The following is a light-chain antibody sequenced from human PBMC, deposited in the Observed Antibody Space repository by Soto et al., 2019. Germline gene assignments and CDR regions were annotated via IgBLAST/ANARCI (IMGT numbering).Light chain of an antibody. Sequence: QSALTQPASVSGSPGQSIIISCTGTSSDVGAYNLVSWYQQHPGRAPKLFIFDVSDRPSGVSNRFSGSKSGNTASLTISGLQAEDEAFYYCSSYTNTSTLVFGGGTKVTVL. CDR2: DVS. J-gene: IGLJ3*02. V-gene: IGLV2-14*02. CDR1: SSDVGAYNL. CDR3: SSYTNTSTLV.